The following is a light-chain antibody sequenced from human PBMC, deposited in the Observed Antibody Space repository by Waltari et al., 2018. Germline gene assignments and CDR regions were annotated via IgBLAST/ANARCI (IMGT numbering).Light chain of an antibody. CDR1: QSISSY. CDR3: QQSYSTPYT. V-gene: IGKV1-39*01. Sequence: DIQMTQSPSSLSASVGDRVTITCRASQSISSYLNWYQQKPGKAPNLLIYTESLQSGVPSRFSGSGSGTDFTLTISSLQPEDFATYYCQQSYSTPYTFGQGTKLEIK. J-gene: IGKJ2*01. CDR2: TES.